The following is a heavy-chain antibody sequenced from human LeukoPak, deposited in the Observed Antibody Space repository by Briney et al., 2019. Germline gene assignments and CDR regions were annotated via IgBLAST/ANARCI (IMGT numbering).Heavy chain of an antibody. Sequence: SETLSLTCTVSRGSISSRSDYWWAWIRQPPGKGLEWIGSVYFNGHTYYNPFLESRLTISVDTSNDQFSLRLASVTAADTAVNYCVRQRGSGAWAFDFWGQGTLATVSS. CDR3: VRQRGSGAWAFDF. J-gene: IGHJ4*02. CDR2: VYFNGHT. D-gene: IGHD3-16*01. V-gene: IGHV4-39*01. CDR1: RGSISSRSDY.